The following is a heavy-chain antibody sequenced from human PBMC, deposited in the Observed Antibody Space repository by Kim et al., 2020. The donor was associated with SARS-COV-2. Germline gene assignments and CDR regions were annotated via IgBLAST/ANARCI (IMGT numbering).Heavy chain of an antibody. CDR2: IYYSGST. CDR3: ASNPTDIVVVPAAIPGMDV. V-gene: IGHV4-39*01. Sequence: SETLSLTCTVSGGSISSSSYYWGWIRQPPGKGLEWIGSIYYSGSTYYNPSLKSRVTISVDTSKNQFSLKLSSVTAADTAVYYCASNPTDIVVVPAAIPGMDVWGQGTTVTVSS. D-gene: IGHD2-2*01. CDR1: GGSISSSSYY. J-gene: IGHJ6*02.